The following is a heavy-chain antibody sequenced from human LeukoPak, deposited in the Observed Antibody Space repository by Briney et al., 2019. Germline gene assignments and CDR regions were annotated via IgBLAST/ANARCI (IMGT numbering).Heavy chain of an antibody. CDR3: ARYDSGTTHFDS. Sequence: GGSLRLSCAASGFTVSSNYMSWVRQAPGKGLEWVSVIYSGGSTYYADSVKGRFTISRDNAKNSVYLQMNSLRAEDTAVYYCARYDSGTTHFDSWGQGTLVTVSS. J-gene: IGHJ4*02. D-gene: IGHD3-10*01. V-gene: IGHV3-66*01. CDR2: IYSGGST. CDR1: GFTVSSNY.